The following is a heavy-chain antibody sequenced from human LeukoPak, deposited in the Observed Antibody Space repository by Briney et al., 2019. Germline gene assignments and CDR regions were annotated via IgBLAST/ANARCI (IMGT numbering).Heavy chain of an antibody. V-gene: IGHV4-59*01. D-gene: IGHD2-15*01. CDR2: IYYSGST. CDR3: ARALLSNWFDP. CDR1: GASMSSFY. Sequence: PSETLSLTCSVSGASMSSFYWSWIRQPPGKGLQWIGYIYYSGSTNYNPSLKSRVTISVDTSKNQLSLKLSSVTAADTAVYYCARALLSNWFDPWGQGTLVTVSS. J-gene: IGHJ5*02.